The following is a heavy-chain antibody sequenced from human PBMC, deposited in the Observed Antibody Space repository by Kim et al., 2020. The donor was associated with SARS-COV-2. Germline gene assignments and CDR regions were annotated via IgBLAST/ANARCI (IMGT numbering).Heavy chain of an antibody. CDR1: GGSISSYY. CDR3: ARGGGIAAADWSNWFDP. J-gene: IGHJ5*02. V-gene: IGHV4-59*13. Sequence: SETLSLTCTVSGGSISSYYWSWIRQPPGKGLEWIGYIYYSGSTNYNPSLKSRVTISVDTSKNQFSLKLSSVTAADTAVYYCARGGGIAAADWSNWFDPWGQGTLVTVSS. CDR2: IYYSGST. D-gene: IGHD6-13*01.